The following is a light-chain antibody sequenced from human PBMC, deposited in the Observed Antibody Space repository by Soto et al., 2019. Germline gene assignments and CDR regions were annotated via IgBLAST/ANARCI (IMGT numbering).Light chain of an antibody. J-gene: IGKJ1*01. Sequence: DIQMTQSPATLSASVGDRGTITCRASQSLSGWLAWYQQKPGKAPKLLIYDASSLESGVPSRFSGSGSGTEFALTISSLQPDDFATYYCQQYNSYPWTFGQGTKVEIK. V-gene: IGKV1-5*01. CDR2: DAS. CDR1: QSLSGW. CDR3: QQYNSYPWT.